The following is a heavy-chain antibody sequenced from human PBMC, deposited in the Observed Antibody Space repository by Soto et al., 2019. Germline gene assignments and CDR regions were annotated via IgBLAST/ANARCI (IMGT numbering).Heavy chain of an antibody. CDR3: ARAEYCSGGRCYYNGMDV. CDR2: ISGSGGST. Sequence: GGSLRLSCAASGFTFSSYAMSWVRQAPGKGLEWVSTISGSGGSTYYADSVKGRFAISRDNSKNTLYLQMNSLRAEDTAVYYCARAEYCSGGRCYYNGMDVWGLGTTVTVSS. D-gene: IGHD2-15*01. V-gene: IGHV3-23*01. CDR1: GFTFSSYA. J-gene: IGHJ6*02.